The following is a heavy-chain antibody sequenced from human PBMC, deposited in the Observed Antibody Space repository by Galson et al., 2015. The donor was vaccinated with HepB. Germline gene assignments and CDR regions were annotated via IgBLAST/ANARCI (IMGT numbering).Heavy chain of an antibody. CDR1: GASVSSGSYY. D-gene: IGHD2-21*01. J-gene: IGHJ4*02. CDR3: ARQINKVSYHYFDN. CDR2: IYYNGST. V-gene: IGHV4-61*01. Sequence: SETLSLTCSVSGASVSSGSYYWTWIRQPPGKGLEWIGYIYYNGSTKYNPSLKSRVTMSVDTSKNQFSLRLSSVTAADTALYYCARQINKVSYHYFDNWDQGTLVTVSS.